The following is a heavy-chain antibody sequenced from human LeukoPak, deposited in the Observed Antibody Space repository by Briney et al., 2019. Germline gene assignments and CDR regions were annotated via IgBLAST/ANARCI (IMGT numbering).Heavy chain of an antibody. D-gene: IGHD6-25*01. Sequence: PGGSLRLSCAASGFTFSSYAMSWVRQAPGKGLEWVSSISGSAGGTYYADSVKGRFTISRDNSKNTLYLQMNSLRAEDTAVYYCAKGHSSGFDSWGQGTLVTVSS. CDR3: AKGHSSGFDS. CDR2: ISGSAGGT. V-gene: IGHV3-23*01. J-gene: IGHJ5*01. CDR1: GFTFSSYA.